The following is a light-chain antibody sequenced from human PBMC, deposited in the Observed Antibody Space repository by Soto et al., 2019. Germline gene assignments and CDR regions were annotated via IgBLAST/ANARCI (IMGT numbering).Light chain of an antibody. CDR3: GTWDSSLTVVL. CDR1: GSNIGKNY. Sequence: QSVLTQPPSVSAAPGQKVTISCSGSGSNIGKNYVSWYQQLPGTAPKLLIYDNNKRPSGIPDRFSASKSGTSATLGITGLQTGDEADYYCGTWDSSLTVVLIGGGTKLTVL. CDR2: DNN. J-gene: IGLJ2*01. V-gene: IGLV1-51*01.